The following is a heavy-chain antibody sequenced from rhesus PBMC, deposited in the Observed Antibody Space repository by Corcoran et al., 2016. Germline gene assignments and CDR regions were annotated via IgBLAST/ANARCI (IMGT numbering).Heavy chain of an antibody. J-gene: IGHJ1*01. CDR1: GGSISDSYH. D-gene: IGHD3-22*01. V-gene: IGHV4-106*01. CDR2: IYGSGGST. Sequence: QVQLQESGPGLVKPSETLSLTCAGSGGSISDSYHWSWNRQPPGKGLEWIGYIYGSGGSTYYNPSLKSRVTISTDTSKNQFSLKLSSVTAADTAVYYCAREHQYWSDKYFEFWGQGALVTVSS. CDR3: AREHQYWSDKYFEF.